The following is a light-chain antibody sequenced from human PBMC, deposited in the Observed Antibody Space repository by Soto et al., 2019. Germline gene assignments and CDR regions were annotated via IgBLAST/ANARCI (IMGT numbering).Light chain of an antibody. J-gene: IGKJ4*01. CDR1: QSVSLS. V-gene: IGKV3-11*01. CDR2: DAS. Sequence: IVLTQSQATLSLSPGGRATLSCRASQSVSLSLAWYQQKPGQAPRLLIYDASRRATGVPDRFSGSGSGTHFTLSIRRLESEDCAVYDCQQYETSTFTFCGGTKVDI. CDR3: QQYETSTFT.